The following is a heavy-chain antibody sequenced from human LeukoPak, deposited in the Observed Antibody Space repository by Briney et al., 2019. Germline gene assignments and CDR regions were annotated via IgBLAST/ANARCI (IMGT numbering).Heavy chain of an antibody. J-gene: IGHJ4*02. CDR1: GFTFSDYY. CDR3: ARRMTSVTTFDY. Sequence: GGSLRLSCAASGFTFSDYYMSWMRQAPGKGPKWVSYISSSSTYTNYADSVKGRFTISRDNARNSLYLQMSSLRADDTAVYYCARRMTSVTTFDYWGQGTLVTVSS. V-gene: IGHV3-11*03. CDR2: ISSSSTYT. D-gene: IGHD4-17*01.